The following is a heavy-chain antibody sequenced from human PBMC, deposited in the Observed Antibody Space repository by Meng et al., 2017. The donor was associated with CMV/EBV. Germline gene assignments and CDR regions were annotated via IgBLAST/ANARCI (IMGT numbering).Heavy chain of an antibody. Sequence: ISWVRQAPGQGLEWMGWISAYNGNTNYAQKLQGRVTMTTDTSTSTAYMELRSLRSDDTAVYYCAREGLLGYCSGGSCYRLRDNGFDPWGQGTLVTVSS. D-gene: IGHD2-15*01. CDR3: AREGLLGYCSGGSCYRLRDNGFDP. J-gene: IGHJ5*02. CDR2: ISAYNGNT. V-gene: IGHV1-18*01.